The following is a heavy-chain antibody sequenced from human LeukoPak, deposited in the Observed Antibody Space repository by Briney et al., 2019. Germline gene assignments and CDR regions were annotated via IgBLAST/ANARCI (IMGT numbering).Heavy chain of an antibody. CDR3: AKVCGANCYYPDY. J-gene: IGHJ4*02. Sequence: PGGSLRLSCAASGFTFSSYAMNWVRQAPGKGLEWVSAISASGISTYHADSAKGRFTTSRDNSKNTLYLQMNSLRAEDTAIYYCAKVCGANCYYPDYWGQGAQVTVSS. CDR2: ISASGIST. CDR1: GFTFSSYA. V-gene: IGHV3-23*01. D-gene: IGHD2-21*02.